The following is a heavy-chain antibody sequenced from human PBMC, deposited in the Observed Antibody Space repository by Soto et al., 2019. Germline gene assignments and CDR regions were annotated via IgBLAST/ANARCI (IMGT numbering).Heavy chain of an antibody. CDR3: ARESPMVRGVTQKGYGMDV. D-gene: IGHD3-10*01. CDR2: IYYSGST. Sequence: PSETLSLTCTVSGGSISSGGYYWSWIRQHPGKGLEWIGYIYYSGSTYYNPSLKSRVTISVDTSKNQFSLKLSSVTAADTAVYYCARESPMVRGVTQKGYGMDVWGQGTTVTVSS. V-gene: IGHV4-31*03. J-gene: IGHJ6*02. CDR1: GGSISSGGYY.